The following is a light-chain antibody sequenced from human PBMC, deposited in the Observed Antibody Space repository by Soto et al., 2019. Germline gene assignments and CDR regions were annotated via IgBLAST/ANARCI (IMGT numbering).Light chain of an antibody. CDR1: QSVSSSF. CDR2: GVS. V-gene: IGKV3-20*01. J-gene: IGKJ2*01. CDR3: QQYTSLPLT. Sequence: EIVLTQSPGTLSLSPGERAALSCRASQSVSSSFLAWYQQKPGQAPRLLMYGVSTRATGIPDRFSGSGSGTDFTLPISRLEPEAFAMYYCQQYTSLPLTFGQGSKLDIK.